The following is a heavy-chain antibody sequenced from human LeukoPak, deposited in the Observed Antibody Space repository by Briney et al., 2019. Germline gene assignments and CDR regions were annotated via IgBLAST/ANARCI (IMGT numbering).Heavy chain of an antibody. D-gene: IGHD5-12*01. CDR3: ARVGSGYDDAFDI. Sequence: ASVKVSCKASGYTFTSYGINWVRQAPGQGLEWMGWISAYNGNTNYAQKVQGRVTLTTDTSTSTAYMELRSLRSGDTAVYYCARVGSGYDDAFDIWGQGTMVTVSS. CDR2: ISAYNGNT. CDR1: GYTFTSYG. V-gene: IGHV1-18*01. J-gene: IGHJ3*02.